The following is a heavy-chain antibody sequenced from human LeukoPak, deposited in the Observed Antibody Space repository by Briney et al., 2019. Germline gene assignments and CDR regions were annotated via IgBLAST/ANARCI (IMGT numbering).Heavy chain of an antibody. CDR1: GGSFSGYY. Sequence: SETLSLTCAVYGGSFSGYYWSWIRQPPGKGLEWIGEINHSGSTNYNPSLKSRVTISVDTSKNQFYLKLSSVTAADTAVYYCARSLTRDAFDIWGQGTMVTVSS. V-gene: IGHV4-34*01. CDR2: INHSGST. D-gene: IGHD7-27*01. CDR3: ARSLTRDAFDI. J-gene: IGHJ3*02.